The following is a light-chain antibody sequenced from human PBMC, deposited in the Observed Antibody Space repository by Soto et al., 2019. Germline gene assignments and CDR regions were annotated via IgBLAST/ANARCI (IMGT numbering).Light chain of an antibody. J-gene: IGKJ1*01. CDR1: QSISNW. CDR3: QHYYGYSWT. Sequence: DIQMTQSPSTLSASVGDRVTITCRASQSISNWLAWFQQKPGKAPKVLIYNASNLESGVPPRFSGSGSGTEFTLTISSLQSDDSATYYCQHYYGYSWTFGPGTKVEIK. CDR2: NAS. V-gene: IGKV1-5*03.